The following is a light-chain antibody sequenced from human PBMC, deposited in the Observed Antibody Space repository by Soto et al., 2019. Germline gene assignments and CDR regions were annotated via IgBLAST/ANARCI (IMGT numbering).Light chain of an antibody. V-gene: IGLV2-23*02. J-gene: IGLJ7*01. CDR2: EVS. Sequence: QAVLTQPASVPGSPGQSITISFTGTSSDVGSHNLVSWYQQHPGQAPKLMIYEVSKRPLGVSTRFSASKSGNSASLTISGLQAEDEADYYCCSYGGSRAVFGGGTQLTVL. CDR1: SSDVGSHNL. CDR3: CSYGGSRAV.